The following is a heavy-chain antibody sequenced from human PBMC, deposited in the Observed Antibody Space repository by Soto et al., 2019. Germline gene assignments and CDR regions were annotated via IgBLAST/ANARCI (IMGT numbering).Heavy chain of an antibody. CDR2: MNPYSGNT. Sequence: QVQLVQSGAEVKKPGASVKVSCKASGYIFTSSDINWVRQATGQGLEWMGWMNPYSGNTAYAQKFQGRVTMTRNTSISTAYMELSGLTSEDPAVYYCARMGVVPPWHYGGMDVWGQGTTVTVSS. CDR3: ARMGVVPPWHYGGMDV. J-gene: IGHJ6*02. D-gene: IGHD2-2*01. V-gene: IGHV1-8*01. CDR1: GYIFTSSD.